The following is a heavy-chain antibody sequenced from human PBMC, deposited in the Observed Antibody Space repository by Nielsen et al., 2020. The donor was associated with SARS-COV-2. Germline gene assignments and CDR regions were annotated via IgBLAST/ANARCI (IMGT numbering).Heavy chain of an antibody. Sequence: ASVKVSCKASGYTFTSYGISWVRQAPGQGLEWMGWISAYNGNTNYAQKFQGRVTMTRNTSISTAYMELSSLRSEDTAVYYCAREIWMDVWGQGTTVTVSS. CDR2: ISAYNGNT. CDR3: AREIWMDV. V-gene: IGHV1-18*01. CDR1: GYTFTSYG. J-gene: IGHJ6*02.